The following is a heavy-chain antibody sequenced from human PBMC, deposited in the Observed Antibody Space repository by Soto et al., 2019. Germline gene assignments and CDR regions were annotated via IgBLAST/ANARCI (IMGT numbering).Heavy chain of an antibody. V-gene: IGHV3-9*01. CDR3: AISQDRGGRTTFIY. CDR1: GFTFDDNA. CDR2: INWKSDI. D-gene: IGHD3-16*01. J-gene: IGHJ4*02. Sequence: LRLSCAVSGFTFDDNAMHWVRQAPEKGLEWVSGINWKSDIGYADSVKGRFTISRDNAENSLCLQMNSLRAEDTALYYCAISQDRGGRTTFIYWGQGTQVTVSS.